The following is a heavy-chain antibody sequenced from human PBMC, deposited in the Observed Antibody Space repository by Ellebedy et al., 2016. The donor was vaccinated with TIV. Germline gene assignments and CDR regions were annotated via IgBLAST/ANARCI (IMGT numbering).Heavy chain of an antibody. CDR2: ISYSGDLM. CDR1: GFTFSGYY. CDR3: ARLGVIAAAGASDS. Sequence: PGGSLRLSCAASGFTFSGYYMSWFRQAPGKGPEWVSSISYSGDLMYYADSVKGRFTTSRDNAGNSLYLQMNSLRAEDTAVYYCARLGVIAAAGASDSWGQGTLVTVSA. D-gene: IGHD6-13*01. J-gene: IGHJ4*02. V-gene: IGHV3-11*01.